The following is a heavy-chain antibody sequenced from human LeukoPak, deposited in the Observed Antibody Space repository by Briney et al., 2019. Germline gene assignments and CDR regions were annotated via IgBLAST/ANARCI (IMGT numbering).Heavy chain of an antibody. V-gene: IGHV3-66*02. CDR1: GFTFDDYG. CDR2: IYSGGST. CDR3: ARAVGGSARYFDY. J-gene: IGHJ4*02. D-gene: IGHD3-16*01. Sequence: PGGSLRLSCAASGFTFDDYGMSWVRQAPGKGLEWVSVIYSGGSTYYADSVKGRFTISRDNSKNTLYLQMNSLRAEDTAVYYCARAVGGSARYFDYWGQGTLVTVSS.